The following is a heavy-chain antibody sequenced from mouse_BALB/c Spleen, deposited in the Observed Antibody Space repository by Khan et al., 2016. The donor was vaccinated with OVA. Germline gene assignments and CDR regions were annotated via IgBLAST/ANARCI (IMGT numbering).Heavy chain of an antibody. D-gene: IGHD2-1*01. CDR3: EREVVYLYAMDY. Sequence: QILLVQSEPELKKPGETVKISCKASGYTFTNYGMNWVKQAPGKGLKWMGWIHTYTGEPTYADDFKGRFAFSLETSASTAYLEINKLKNEDKATYFGEREVVYLYAMDYWGQGTSVTVSS. CDR2: IHTYTGEP. CDR1: GYTFTNYG. V-gene: IGHV9-1*02. J-gene: IGHJ4*01.